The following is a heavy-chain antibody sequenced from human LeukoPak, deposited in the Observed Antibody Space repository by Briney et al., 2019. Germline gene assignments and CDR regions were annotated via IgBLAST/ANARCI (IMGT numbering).Heavy chain of an antibody. Sequence: KPSETLSLTCTVSGGSISSSSYYWGWIRQPPGKGLEWIGSIYYSGSTYYNPSLKSRVTISVDTSKNQFSLKLSSVTAADTAVYYCARGSFPTWIQLVFGFDPWGQGTLVTVSS. V-gene: IGHV4-39*01. CDR3: ARGSFPTWIQLVFGFDP. D-gene: IGHD5-18*01. CDR2: IYYSGST. CDR1: GGSISSSSYY. J-gene: IGHJ5*02.